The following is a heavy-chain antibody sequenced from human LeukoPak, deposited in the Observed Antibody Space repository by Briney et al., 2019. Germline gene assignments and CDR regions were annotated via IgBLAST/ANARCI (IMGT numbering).Heavy chain of an antibody. CDR2: IAYDGSRA. Sequence: GGSLRLSCAGSGFTFGGYGMQWFRQTPGKGLEWVAVIAYDGSRAFYADSVKGRFTISRDNSKNTMSVQMDDLRAGDTAVYYCTRYTNDHFDYWGQGTLVTVSS. V-gene: IGHV3-33*01. D-gene: IGHD2-2*02. CDR1: GFTFGGYG. J-gene: IGHJ4*02. CDR3: TRYTNDHFDY.